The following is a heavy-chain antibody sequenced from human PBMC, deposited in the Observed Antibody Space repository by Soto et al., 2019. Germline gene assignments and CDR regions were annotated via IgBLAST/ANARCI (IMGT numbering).Heavy chain of an antibody. J-gene: IGHJ5*02. CDR1: GFTFSSYA. Sequence: PGGSLRISCAASGFTFSSYAMSWVPQAPGEGLEWVSAISGSGGSTYYADSVKGRFTISRDNSKNTLYLQMNSLRAEDTAVYYCAKDYDYGDYGRVGWFDPWGQGTLVTVSS. V-gene: IGHV3-23*01. CDR3: AKDYDYGDYGRVGWFDP. D-gene: IGHD4-17*01. CDR2: ISGSGGST.